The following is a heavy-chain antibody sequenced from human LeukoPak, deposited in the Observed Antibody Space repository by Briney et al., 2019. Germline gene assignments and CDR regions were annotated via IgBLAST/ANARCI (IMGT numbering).Heavy chain of an antibody. CDR2: ISYDGSNK. D-gene: IGHD3-22*01. V-gene: IGHV3-30*18. CDR3: AKDLEAVTMIVPY. Sequence: GQSLRLSCAASGFTFSSYGMHWVRQAPGKGLEWVAVISYDGSNKYYADSVKGRFTISRDNSKNTLYLQMNSLRAEDTAVYYCAKDLEAVTMIVPYWGQGTLVTVPS. CDR1: GFTFSSYG. J-gene: IGHJ4*02.